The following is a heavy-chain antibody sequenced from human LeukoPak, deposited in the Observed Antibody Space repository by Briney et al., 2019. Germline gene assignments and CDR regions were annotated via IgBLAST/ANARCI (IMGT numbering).Heavy chain of an antibody. V-gene: IGHV3-53*01. CDR1: GFTVSSNY. J-gene: IGHJ3*02. D-gene: IGHD3-22*01. Sequence: GGSLRLSCAASGFTVSSNYMIWVRQAPGKGLEWVSVIYTSGSTYYADSVKGRFTISRDNSKNTLYLQMNSLRAEDTAVYYCARRTPGGYPGDGFDIWGQGTMVTVSS. CDR3: ARRTPGGYPGDGFDI. CDR2: IYTSGST.